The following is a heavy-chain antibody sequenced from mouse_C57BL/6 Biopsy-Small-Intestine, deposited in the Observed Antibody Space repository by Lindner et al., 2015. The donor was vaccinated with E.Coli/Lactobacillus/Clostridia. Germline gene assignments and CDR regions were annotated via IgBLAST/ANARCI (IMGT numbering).Heavy chain of an antibody. V-gene: IGHV1S29*02. D-gene: IGHD3-3*01. CDR1: GYTFTDYN. CDR2: IYPNNGGT. J-gene: IGHJ3*01. CDR3: ARAGRGFAY. Sequence: VQLQESGPELVKPGASVKISCKASGYTFTDYNMDWVKQSHGKSLEWIGYIYPNNGGTGYNQKFKSKATLTVDKSSTTAYMQLNSLTSEDSAVYYCARAGRGFAYWGQGTLVTVSA.